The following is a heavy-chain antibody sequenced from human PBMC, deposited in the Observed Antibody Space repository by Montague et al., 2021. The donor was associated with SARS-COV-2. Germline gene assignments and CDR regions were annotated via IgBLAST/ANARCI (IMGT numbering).Heavy chain of an antibody. CDR2: ISYDGSNK. CDR3: ASELLGAFDI. D-gene: IGHD2/OR15-2a*01. J-gene: IGHJ3*02. CDR1: GFTFSSYA. V-gene: IGHV3-30-3*01. Sequence: SLRLSCAASGFTFSSYAMHWVRQAPGKGLEWVAVISYDGSNKYYADSVKGRFTISRDNSKNTLYLQMNSLRAEDTAAYYCASELLGAFDIWGQGTMVTVSS.